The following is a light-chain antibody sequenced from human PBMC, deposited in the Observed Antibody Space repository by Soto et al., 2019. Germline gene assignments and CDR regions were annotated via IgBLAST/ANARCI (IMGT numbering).Light chain of an antibody. Sequence: DLVLTQSPLSLPVTPGEPASISCRSSQSLLQSNGNHYLDWYLQKPGQSPQVLIYLGSNRASGVPERFSGNGSGTDFTPKISRVEAEDVGVYYCMQALHTPWTFGQGTKVEIK. CDR2: LGS. CDR1: QSLLQSNGNHY. V-gene: IGKV2-28*01. J-gene: IGKJ1*01. CDR3: MQALHTPWT.